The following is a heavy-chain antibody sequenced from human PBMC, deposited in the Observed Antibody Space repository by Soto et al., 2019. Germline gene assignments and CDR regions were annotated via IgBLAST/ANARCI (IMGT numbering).Heavy chain of an antibody. CDR3: ARDEAAAGRCTGMEV. V-gene: IGHV6-1*01. Sequence: SPRRSLTCDSSGYVASSNSATWNWSRQPASRGLEWLGRTCYRSKWYNDYAVSVKSRITINPDTSKNQLSRQVNSVSPEDTDMHHSARDEAAAGRCTGMEVWGQATPLTASS. CDR1: GYVASSNSAT. CDR2: TCYRSKWYN. D-gene: IGHD6-13*01. J-gene: IGHJ6*02.